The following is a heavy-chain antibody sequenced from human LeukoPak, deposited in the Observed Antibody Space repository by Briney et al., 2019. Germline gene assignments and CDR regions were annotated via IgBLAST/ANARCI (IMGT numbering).Heavy chain of an antibody. D-gene: IGHD6-19*01. CDR1: VGSFSGYY. CDR3: ARVLEGSSGQHWYFDL. J-gene: IGHJ2*01. CDR2: INHSGST. Sequence: PSDTLSLPCAVYVGSFSGYYWSWIRQPPGKGLEWIGEINHSGSTNYNPSLKSRVTISVATSKNQFSLKLSSVTAADTAVYYCARVLEGSSGQHWYFDLWGRGTLVTVSS. V-gene: IGHV4-34*01.